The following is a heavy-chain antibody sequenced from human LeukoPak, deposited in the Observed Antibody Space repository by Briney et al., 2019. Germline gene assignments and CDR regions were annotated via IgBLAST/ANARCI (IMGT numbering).Heavy chain of an antibody. D-gene: IGHD3-22*01. J-gene: IGHJ6*02. Sequence: SVKVSCKAFGSTFSSYAISWVRQDTGQGLEWMGGLMPISGTANYAQKFQGRVTITADESTSTADRELSSLRSEDTAVYYCSRAHYYYDSSGYYYVTYDYGMDVWGQGSTVTVSS. CDR3: SRAHYYYDSSGYYYVTYDYGMDV. V-gene: IGHV1-69*01. CDR1: GSTFSSYA. CDR2: LMPISGTA.